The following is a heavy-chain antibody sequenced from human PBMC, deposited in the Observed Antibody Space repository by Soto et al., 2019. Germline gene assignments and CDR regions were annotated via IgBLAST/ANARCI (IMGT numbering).Heavy chain of an antibody. D-gene: IGHD6-13*01. J-gene: IGHJ6*04. V-gene: IGHV3-30*18. Sequence: GGSLRLSCAASGFTFSSYGMHWVRQAPGKGLEWVAVISYDGSNKYYADSVKGRFTISRDNSKNTLYLQMNSLRAEDTAVYYCAKDRIAAAVGLCDYYNYYGMDVWGKGTAVTTSS. CDR2: ISYDGSNK. CDR1: GFTFSSYG. CDR3: AKDRIAAAVGLCDYYNYYGMDV.